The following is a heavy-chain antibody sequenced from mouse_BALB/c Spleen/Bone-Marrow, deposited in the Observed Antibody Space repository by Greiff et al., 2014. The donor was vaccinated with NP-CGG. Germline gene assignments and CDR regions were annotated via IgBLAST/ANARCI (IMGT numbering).Heavy chain of an antibody. V-gene: IGHV1-9*01. Sequence: QVQLQQSGAELMKPGASVKISCKATGYTFSSYWIEWVKQRPGHGLEWIGEISPGSGSTNYNEKFKGKATFTADTSSNTAYMQLSSLTSEDSAVYYCARGGYDGAYWGQGTLVTVSA. CDR3: ARGGYDGAY. CDR2: ISPGSGST. D-gene: IGHD2-14*01. J-gene: IGHJ3*01. CDR1: GYTFSSYW.